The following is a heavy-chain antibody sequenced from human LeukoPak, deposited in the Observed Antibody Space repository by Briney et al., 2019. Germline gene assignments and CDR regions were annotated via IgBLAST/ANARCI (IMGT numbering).Heavy chain of an antibody. V-gene: IGHV1-18*01. CDR3: ARVEYDSSGYHTGGFDY. D-gene: IGHD3-22*01. J-gene: IGHJ4*02. Sequence: ASVKVSCKASGYTFTSYGISWVRQAPGQGLEWMGWISAYNGNTNYAQKLQGRVTMTTDTSTSTAYMELRSLRSDDTAVYYCARVEYDSSGYHTGGFDYWGQGTLVTVSS. CDR1: GYTFTSYG. CDR2: ISAYNGNT.